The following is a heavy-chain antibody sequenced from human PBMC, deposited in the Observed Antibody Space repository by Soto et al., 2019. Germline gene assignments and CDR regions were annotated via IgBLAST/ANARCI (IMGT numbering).Heavy chain of an antibody. Sequence: SETLSLTCTVSGGSISSYYWSWIRQPPGKGLEWIGYIYYSGSTNYNPSLKSRVTISVDTSKNQFSLKLSSVTAADTAVYYCARRASGDDYLDYWGQGTLVTVSS. CDR3: ARRASGDDYLDY. V-gene: IGHV4-59*08. D-gene: IGHD1-26*01. CDR2: IYYSGST. J-gene: IGHJ4*02. CDR1: GGSISSYY.